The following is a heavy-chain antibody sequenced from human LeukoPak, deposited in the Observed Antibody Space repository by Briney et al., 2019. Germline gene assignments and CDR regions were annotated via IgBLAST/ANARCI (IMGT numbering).Heavy chain of an antibody. CDR1: GGSISSYY. D-gene: IGHD3-16*02. CDR2: IYYSGST. J-gene: IGHJ4*02. CDR3: ARYVWGSYPTFEDY. Sequence: SETLSLTCTVSGGSISSYYWNWIRRPPGKGLEWIGYIYYSGSTNYNTSLKSRLTISVDTSKNQFSLKLSSVTAADTAVYYCARYVWGSYPTFEDYWGQGTLVTVSS. V-gene: IGHV4-59*01.